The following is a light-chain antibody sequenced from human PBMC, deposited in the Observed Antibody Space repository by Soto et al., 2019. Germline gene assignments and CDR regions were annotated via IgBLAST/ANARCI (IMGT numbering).Light chain of an antibody. Sequence: EIVMTQSPATLSVSPGEGATLSCRASQSVRSDLAWYQHKPGLAPRLLIYGVSTRATGIPVRFSGSGSGTEFTLSISSLQSEDSAIYYCQQYGSSLLTFGGGTKVEIK. J-gene: IGKJ4*01. CDR1: QSVRSD. V-gene: IGKV3-15*01. CDR2: GVS. CDR3: QQYGSSLLT.